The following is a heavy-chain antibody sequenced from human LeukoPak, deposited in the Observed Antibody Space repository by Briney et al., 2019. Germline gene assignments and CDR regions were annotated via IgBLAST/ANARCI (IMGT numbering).Heavy chain of an antibody. J-gene: IGHJ4*02. D-gene: IGHD3-22*01. Sequence: GGSRRLSCEASEFTVSSNYMSWVRQAPGKGLEWVSTIYSGGGTYYADSVKGRFTISRDNSRNTLYLQMNSLRAEDTAVYYCARDRDYYDSSGYHYWGQGTLVTVSS. V-gene: IGHV3-53*01. CDR2: IYSGGGT. CDR1: EFTVSSNY. CDR3: ARDRDYYDSSGYHY.